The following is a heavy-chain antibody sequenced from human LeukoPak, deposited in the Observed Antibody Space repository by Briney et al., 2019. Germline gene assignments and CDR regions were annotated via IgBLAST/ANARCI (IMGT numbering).Heavy chain of an antibody. CDR2: ISGSGGST. CDR1: GFTFSSYA. Sequence: GGSLRLSCAASGFTFSSYAMSWVRLAPGKGLEWVSAISGSGGSTYYADSVKGRFTISRDNSKNTLYLQMNSLRAEDTAVYYCAKFEYYDILTGYYPPQIDYWGQGTLVTVSS. J-gene: IGHJ4*02. CDR3: AKFEYYDILTGYYPPQIDY. V-gene: IGHV3-23*01. D-gene: IGHD3-9*01.